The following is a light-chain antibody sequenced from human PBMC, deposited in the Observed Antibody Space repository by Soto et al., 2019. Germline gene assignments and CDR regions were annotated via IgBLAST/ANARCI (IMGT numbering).Light chain of an antibody. CDR3: QQYNSYPWT. J-gene: IGKJ1*01. V-gene: IGKV1-5*03. CDR2: KAS. Sequence: DIQMTKYPSTLSASVGDRFTITCLASQSISSWLAWYQQKPGKAPKLLIYKASSLESGVPSRFSGSGSGTEFTLTISSLQPDDFATYYCQQYNSYPWTFGQGTKVDVK. CDR1: QSISSW.